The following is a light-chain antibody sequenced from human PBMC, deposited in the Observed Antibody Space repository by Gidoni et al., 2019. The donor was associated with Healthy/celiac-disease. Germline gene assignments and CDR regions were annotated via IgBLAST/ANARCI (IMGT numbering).Light chain of an antibody. CDR3: CSYAGSYTYV. Sequence: QSALTQPRSVSGSPGHPVTISCTGTSSDVGGYNYVSWYQQHPGKAPKLMIYDVSKRPSGVPDRFSGSKSGNTASLTISWLQAEDEADYYCCSYAGSYTYVFGTGTKVTVL. J-gene: IGLJ1*01. CDR2: DVS. V-gene: IGLV2-11*01. CDR1: SSDVGGYNY.